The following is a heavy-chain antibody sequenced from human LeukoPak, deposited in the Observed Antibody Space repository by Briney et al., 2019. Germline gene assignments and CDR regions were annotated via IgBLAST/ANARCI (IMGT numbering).Heavy chain of an antibody. CDR3: VREAGYCAPVCVKANWFDP. V-gene: IGHV3-23*01. D-gene: IGHD2-15*01. J-gene: IGHJ5*02. CDR2: ISNGKT. Sequence: GGSLRLSCAASGFPFSSHAMSWVRQPPGKGLEWVAAISNGKTYYADSVRGRFAISRDDSTNTVYLHMNSLRDEDTALYHCVREAGYCAPVCVKANWFDPWGQGTLVTVSS. CDR1: GFPFSSHA.